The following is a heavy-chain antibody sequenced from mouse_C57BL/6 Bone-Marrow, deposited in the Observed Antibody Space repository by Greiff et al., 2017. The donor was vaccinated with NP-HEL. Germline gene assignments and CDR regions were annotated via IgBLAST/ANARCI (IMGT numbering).Heavy chain of an antibody. CDR1: GYTFTEYT. CDR2: FYPGSGSI. CDR3: ARREDTTFTFAY. V-gene: IGHV1-62-2*01. J-gene: IGHJ3*01. D-gene: IGHD1-1*01. Sequence: QVQLKQSGAELVKPGASVKLSCKASGYTFTEYTIHWVKQRSGQGLEWIGWFYPGSGSIKDNEHFKDKATLTEDKSSSTVYMKLSRLTSEDSAVYYCARREDTTFTFAYWGQGTLVTGSA.